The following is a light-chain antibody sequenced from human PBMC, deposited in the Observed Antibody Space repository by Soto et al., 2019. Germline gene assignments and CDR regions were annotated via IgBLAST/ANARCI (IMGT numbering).Light chain of an antibody. J-gene: IGKJ4*01. CDR2: DAS. V-gene: IGKV1-13*02. CDR3: QQFKTYPLT. CDR1: QGISSA. Sequence: AIQLTQSPSSLSVSVGDRVTITCRASQGISSAFAWYQQKPGKAPKLLIYDASSLESGVPSRFSGRGSGTDFTLTISSLQPEDFATYYCQQFKTYPLTFGGGTKVEIK.